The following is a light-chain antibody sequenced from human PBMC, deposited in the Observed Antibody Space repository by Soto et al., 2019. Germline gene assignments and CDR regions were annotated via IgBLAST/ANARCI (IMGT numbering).Light chain of an antibody. J-gene: IGKJ2*01. Sequence: DIQMTQSPSSLSASVGDRVIIACRASQNIGSYLNWFQQKVGRPPKLQFYAASRLQSGDPSRFSGSRYSTDFTLTISTLQPGDLATYYCQQTYRAPRYTFGQGTKLE. CDR2: AAS. V-gene: IGKV1-39*01. CDR1: QNIGSY. CDR3: QQTYRAPRYT.